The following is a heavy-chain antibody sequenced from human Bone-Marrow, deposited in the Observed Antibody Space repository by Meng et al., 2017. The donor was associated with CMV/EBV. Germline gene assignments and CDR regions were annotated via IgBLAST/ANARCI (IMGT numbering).Heavy chain of an antibody. D-gene: IGHD5-12*01. J-gene: IGHJ6*01. CDR3: ARARPRVDIVATARRNYGMDV. Sequence: SVKVSCKASGGTFSSYTISWVRQAPGQGLEWMGRIIPILGIANYAQKFQGRVTITADKSTSTAYMELSSLRSEDTAVYYCARARPRVDIVATARRNYGMDVWGQGNTV. V-gene: IGHV1-69*02. CDR2: IIPILGIA. CDR1: GGTFSSYT.